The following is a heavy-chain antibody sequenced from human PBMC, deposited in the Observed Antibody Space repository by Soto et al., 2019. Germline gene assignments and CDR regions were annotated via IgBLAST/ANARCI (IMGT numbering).Heavy chain of an antibody. CDR2: IYYSGST. CDR1: GGSISSGGYY. CDR3: AGGDGCSGGRCYDY. V-gene: IGHV4-31*03. D-gene: IGHD2-15*01. Sequence: QVQLQESGPGLVKPSQTLSLTCTVSGGSISSGGYYWSWIRQHPGKGLEWIGYIYYSGSTYYNPSLKSRVTISVDTPKHQVSLKLSSVTAAVTAVCYCAGGDGCSGGRCYDYWGQGTLVTVSS. J-gene: IGHJ4*02.